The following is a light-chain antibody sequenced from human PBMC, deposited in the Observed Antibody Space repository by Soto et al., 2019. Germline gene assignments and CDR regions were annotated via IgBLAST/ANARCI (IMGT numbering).Light chain of an antibody. CDR1: QSVSNNY. J-gene: IGKJ1*01. V-gene: IGKV3-20*01. Sequence: EIVLTQSPGTLSLSPGERATLSCRASQSVSNNYLAWYQQKPGQAPRLLIYGASSRATGIPDRFSGSGSATAFTLTISRLEPEDFAVYYCQQYGSTPRTFGQGTKVEIK. CDR3: QQYGSTPRT. CDR2: GAS.